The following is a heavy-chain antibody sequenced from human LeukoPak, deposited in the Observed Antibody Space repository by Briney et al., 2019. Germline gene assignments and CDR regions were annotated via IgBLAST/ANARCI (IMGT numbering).Heavy chain of an antibody. J-gene: IGHJ4*02. Sequence: SETLSLTCTVSGGSISSGSYYWSWIRQPAGKGLEWIGRIYTSGSTNYNPSLKSRVTISVDTSKNQFSLKLSSVTAADTAVYYCAGGQGYCSSTSCYSPYYFDYWGQGTLVTVSS. CDR2: IYTSGST. CDR3: AGGQGYCSSTSCYSPYYFDY. D-gene: IGHD2-2*02. CDR1: GGSISSGSYY. V-gene: IGHV4-61*02.